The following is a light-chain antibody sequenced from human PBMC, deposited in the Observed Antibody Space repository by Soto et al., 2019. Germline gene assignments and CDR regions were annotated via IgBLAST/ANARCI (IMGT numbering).Light chain of an antibody. J-gene: IGKJ1*01. CDR3: QHYNSYSEA. CDR2: KAS. Sequence: EIQMDQSPSPPSGAVGERVNITFRANQTISSWLAWYQQKPGKAPKLLIDKASTLKSGVPSRFSGSGSGTEFTLTISSLQPDDFATYYCQHYNSYSEAFGQGTKVDIK. V-gene: IGKV1-5*03. CDR1: QTISSW.